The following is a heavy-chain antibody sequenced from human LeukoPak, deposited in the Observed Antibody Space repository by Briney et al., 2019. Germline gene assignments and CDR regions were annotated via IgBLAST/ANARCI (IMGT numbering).Heavy chain of an antibody. D-gene: IGHD1-26*01. CDR2: IWYDGGNK. CDR1: GFTFGSYG. Sequence: GGSLRLSCAASGFTFGSYGMHWVRQAPGKGLEWVAVIWYDGGNKYYADSVKGRFTISRDNSKNTLDLQMNSLRAEDTAVYYCARDRGSYRNFDWFDPWGQGTLVTVSS. CDR3: ARDRGSYRNFDWFDP. V-gene: IGHV3-33*01. J-gene: IGHJ5*02.